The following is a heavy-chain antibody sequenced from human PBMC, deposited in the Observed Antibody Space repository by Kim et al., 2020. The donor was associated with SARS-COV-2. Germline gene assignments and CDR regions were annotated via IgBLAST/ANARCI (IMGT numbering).Heavy chain of an antibody. D-gene: IGHD1-1*01. CDR3: AGNGILFDY. V-gene: IGHV3-23*01. Sequence: GRTNSADAVKGRFTISRDNYRNTLYLQMNSLRAEDTAVYYCAGNGILFDYWGQGTLVTVSS. CDR2: GRT. J-gene: IGHJ4*02.